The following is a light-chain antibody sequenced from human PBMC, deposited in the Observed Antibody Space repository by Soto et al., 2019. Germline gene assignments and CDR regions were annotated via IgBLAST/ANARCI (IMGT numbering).Light chain of an antibody. CDR3: LQHNTYPPT. Sequence: IQMTPSPSSLSASVGDRVTITCRASQSISSYLNWYQQKPGKAPKLLIYAASSLQSGVPSRFSGSGSGTEFTLTISSLQPEDFATYYCLQHNTYPPTFGQGTKVDIK. CDR1: QSISSY. V-gene: IGKV1-17*01. CDR2: AAS. J-gene: IGKJ1*01.